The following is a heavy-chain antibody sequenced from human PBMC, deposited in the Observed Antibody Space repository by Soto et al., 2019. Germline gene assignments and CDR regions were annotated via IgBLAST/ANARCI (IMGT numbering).Heavy chain of an antibody. CDR3: ASRVVTAIRSRVAFYI. Sequence: ESLKISCNVSRYSFTSYWLGWTRQMPGKALEWMGINYPGDSDTRYSPSFQGQVTISADKSISTAYLQWRSLKASDTAMYYCASRVVTAIRSRVAFYIWRKESRCNVSS. V-gene: IGHV5-51*01. D-gene: IGHD2-21*02. J-gene: IGHJ3*02. CDR2: NYPGDSDT. CDR1: RYSFTSYW.